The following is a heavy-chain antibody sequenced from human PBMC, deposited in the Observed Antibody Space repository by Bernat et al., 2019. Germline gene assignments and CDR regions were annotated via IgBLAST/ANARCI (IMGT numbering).Heavy chain of an antibody. V-gene: IGHV3-23*01. Sequence: EVQLLESGGGLVQPGGSLRLSCAASGFTFSSYAMSWVRQAPGKGLEWVSAISGSGGSTYYADSVKGRFTISRDNSKNTLYLQMNSLRAEDTAVYYCAKDLTGGYGPPIPSQVSPLHYWGQGTLVTVSS. CDR3: AKDLTGGYGPPIPSQVSPLHY. J-gene: IGHJ4*02. CDR2: ISGSGGST. D-gene: IGHD5-12*01. CDR1: GFTFSSYA.